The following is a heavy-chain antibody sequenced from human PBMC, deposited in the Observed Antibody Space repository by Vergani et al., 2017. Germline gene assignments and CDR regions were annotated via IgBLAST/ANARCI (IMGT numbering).Heavy chain of an antibody. D-gene: IGHD6-19*01. CDR1: GASIRSSNYY. J-gene: IGHJ5*02. CDR2: IYYSGST. V-gene: IGHV4-39*01. Sequence: QLQLQESGPGLVKPSATLSLTCSVSGASIRSSNYYWGWIRQPPGKVLEWIASIYYSGSTYYNPSLKSRVTISVDTSQNQFSLKLSSVTAADTAVYFCARHSTVEWLVKLGWIDPWGQGILVTVSS. CDR3: ARHSTVEWLVKLGWIDP.